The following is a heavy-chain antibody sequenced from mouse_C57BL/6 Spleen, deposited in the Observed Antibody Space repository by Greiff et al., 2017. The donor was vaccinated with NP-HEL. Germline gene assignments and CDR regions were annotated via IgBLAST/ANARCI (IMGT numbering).Heavy chain of an antibody. Sequence: EVQVVESGGGLVQPGGSLKLSCAASGFTFSDYYMYWVRQTPEKRLEWVAYISNGGGSTYYPDTVKGRFTISRDNAKNTLYLQMSRLKSEDTAMYYCARDYYGSSLYFDYWGQGTTLTVSS. D-gene: IGHD1-1*01. V-gene: IGHV5-12*01. CDR3: ARDYYGSSLYFDY. CDR1: GFTFSDYY. J-gene: IGHJ2*01. CDR2: ISNGGGST.